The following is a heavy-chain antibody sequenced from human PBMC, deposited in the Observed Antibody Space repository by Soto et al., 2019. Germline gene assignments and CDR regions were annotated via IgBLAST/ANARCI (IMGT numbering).Heavy chain of an antibody. CDR3: VAWASAHFDY. Sequence: GGSLRLSCAASGFYPMTWVRQAPGTGLEWVSTIDHSGTNTHYADSVKGRFTISRDSSRNTVHLQMNSLRAADTAVYYCVAWASAHFDYWGQGTQVTVYS. CDR1: GFYP. D-gene: IGHD3-16*01. V-gene: IGHV3-23*05. CDR2: IDHSGTNT. J-gene: IGHJ4*02.